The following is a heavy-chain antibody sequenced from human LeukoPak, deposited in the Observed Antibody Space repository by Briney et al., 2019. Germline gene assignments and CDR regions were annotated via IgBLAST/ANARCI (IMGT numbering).Heavy chain of an antibody. Sequence: PSETLSLTCTVSGASISSSSYYWGWIRQPPGEGLEYIGGIYYSGITYYSPSLKSRVTISLDTSKNQFSLKMTSVTAADTAVYYCARSLSSGWFPFDYWGQGTLVTVSS. CDR3: ARSLSSGWFPFDY. V-gene: IGHV4-39*07. CDR2: IYYSGIT. D-gene: IGHD6-19*01. J-gene: IGHJ4*02. CDR1: GASISSSSYY.